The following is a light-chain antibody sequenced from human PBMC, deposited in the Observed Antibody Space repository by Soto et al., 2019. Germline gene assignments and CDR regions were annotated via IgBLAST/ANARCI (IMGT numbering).Light chain of an antibody. CDR2: KAS. J-gene: IGKJ1*01. Sequence: DIQMTQSPSTLSASMGDRVSITCRASQSISMSLAWYQQKPGKAPKLLIYKASTLESGVPSRFSGGGSGTEFTLTISSLQSDDFATYYCQQYNNYPRTFGQGTKVDIK. V-gene: IGKV1-5*03. CDR3: QQYNNYPRT. CDR1: QSISMS.